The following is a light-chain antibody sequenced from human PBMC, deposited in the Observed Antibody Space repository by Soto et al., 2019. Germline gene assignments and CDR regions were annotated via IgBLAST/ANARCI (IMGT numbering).Light chain of an antibody. CDR1: QSISSY. J-gene: IGKJ5*01. V-gene: IGKV1-39*01. CDR2: AAS. Sequence: DIQMTQSPSSLSASVGDRVTITCRASQSISSYLNWYQQKPWKAPKLLIYAASSLQSGVPSRFSGSGSGTDFTLTISSLQPEDFATYYCQQSYSTPRITFGQATRLEMK. CDR3: QQSYSTPRIT.